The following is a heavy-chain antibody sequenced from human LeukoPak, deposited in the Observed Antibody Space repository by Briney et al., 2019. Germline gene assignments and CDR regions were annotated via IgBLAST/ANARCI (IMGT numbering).Heavy chain of an antibody. CDR3: ARAGSSSWPHYYYYMDV. D-gene: IGHD6-13*01. V-gene: IGHV4-4*07. CDR1: GGSISSYF. CDR2: IYTSGST. J-gene: IGHJ6*03. Sequence: SETLSLTCTVSGGSISSYFWSWIRQPAGKGLEWLGRIYTSGSTNYNPSLKSRVTMSVDTSKNQFSLKLSSVTAADTAVYYCARAGSSSWPHYYYYMDVWGKGTTVTISS.